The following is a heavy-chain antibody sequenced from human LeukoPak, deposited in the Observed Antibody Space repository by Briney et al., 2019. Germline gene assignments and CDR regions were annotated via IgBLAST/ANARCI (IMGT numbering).Heavy chain of an antibody. CDR2: ISAYNGNT. CDR1: GYTFTSYG. D-gene: IGHD3-9*01. J-gene: IGHJ6*02. Sequence: ASVKVSCKASGYTFTSYGISWVRQAPGQGLERMGWISAYNGNTNYAQKLQGRVTMTTDTSTSTAYMELRSLRSDDTAVYYCARDSQDVLRYFDWLLSHNYYYGMDVWGQGTTVTVSS. CDR3: ARDSQDVLRYFDWLLSHNYYYGMDV. V-gene: IGHV1-18*01.